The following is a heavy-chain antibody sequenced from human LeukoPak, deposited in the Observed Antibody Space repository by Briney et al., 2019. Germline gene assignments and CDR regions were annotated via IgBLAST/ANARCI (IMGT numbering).Heavy chain of an antibody. Sequence: SETLSLSCAVYGGSFSGYYWSWNRQPAGKGLEWIGRIYTSGSTNYNPSLKSRVTISVDTSKNQFSLKLSSVTAADTAVYYCARDGENVGSGKNCFDPWGQGTLVTVSS. D-gene: IGHD3-10*01. CDR1: GGSFSGYY. J-gene: IGHJ5*02. V-gene: IGHV4-4*07. CDR2: IYTSGST. CDR3: ARDGENVGSGKNCFDP.